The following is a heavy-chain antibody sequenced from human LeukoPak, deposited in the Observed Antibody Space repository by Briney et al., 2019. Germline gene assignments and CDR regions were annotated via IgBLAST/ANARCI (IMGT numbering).Heavy chain of an antibody. J-gene: IGHJ3*02. CDR3: ARVYYYDPDAFDI. V-gene: IGHV1-18*01. CDR1: GYTFTSYG. D-gene: IGHD3-22*01. CDR2: ISAYNGNT. Sequence: ASAKVSCKASGYTFTSYGISLVRQAPGQGLEWMGWISAYNGNTNYAQKLQGRVTMTTDTSTSTAYMELRSLRSDDTAVYYCARVYYYDPDAFDIWGQGTMVTVSS.